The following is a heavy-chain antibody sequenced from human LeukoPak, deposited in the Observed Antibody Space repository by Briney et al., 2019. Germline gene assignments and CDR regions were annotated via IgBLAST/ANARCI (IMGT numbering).Heavy chain of an antibody. J-gene: IGHJ6*03. D-gene: IGHD3-22*01. Sequence: SETLSLTCTVSGGSISSYYWSWIRQPPGKGLEWIGYIYYSGSTNYNPSLKSRVTISVDTSKNQFSLKLSSVTAADTAVYYCARGPGGRSGYYPLEDYYYYYYMDVWGKGTTVTVSS. CDR1: GGSISSYY. CDR3: ARGPGGRSGYYPLEDYYYYYYMDV. V-gene: IGHV4-59*01. CDR2: IYYSGST.